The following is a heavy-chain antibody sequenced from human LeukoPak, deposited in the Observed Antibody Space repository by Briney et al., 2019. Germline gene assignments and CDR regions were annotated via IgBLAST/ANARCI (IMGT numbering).Heavy chain of an antibody. J-gene: IGHJ3*02. D-gene: IGHD3-22*01. CDR2: IYSGGST. Sequence: GGSLRLSCAASGFTFSSYGMSWVRQAPGKGLEWVSVIYSGGSTYYADSVKGRFTISRDNSKNTLYLQMNSLRAEDTAVYYCARETLYYYDSSGYYLSDAFDIWGQGTMVTVSS. V-gene: IGHV3-66*01. CDR1: GFTFSSYG. CDR3: ARETLYYYDSSGYYLSDAFDI.